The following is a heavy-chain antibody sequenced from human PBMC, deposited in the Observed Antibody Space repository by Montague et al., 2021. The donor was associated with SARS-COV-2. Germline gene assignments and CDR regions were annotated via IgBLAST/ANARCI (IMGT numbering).Heavy chain of an antibody. V-gene: IGHV4-59*01. CDR3: AGLQGDGSLYGMDV. D-gene: IGHD5-24*01. J-gene: IGHJ6*02. CDR1: GGSLSSYY. CDR2: IYYSGST. Sequence: SETLSPTCTVSGGSLSSYYWSWIRQPPGKGLEWIGYIYYSGSTNYNPSLKSRVTISVDASKSQFSLKLSSVTAADTAVYYCAGLQGDGSLYGMDVWGQGTTVTVSS.